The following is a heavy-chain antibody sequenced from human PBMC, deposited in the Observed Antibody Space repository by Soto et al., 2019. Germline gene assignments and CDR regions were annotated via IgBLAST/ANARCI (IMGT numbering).Heavy chain of an antibody. D-gene: IGHD1-26*01. J-gene: IGHJ5*02. CDR2: ISYDGSNK. Sequence: QVQLVESGGGVVQPGRSLRLSCAASGFTFSSYAMHWVRQAPGKGLEWVAVISYDGSNKYYADSVKGRFTISRDNSKNTLYRKMNSVRVEDAAGYYCARPTVREGELRLSWGQETLFTVSS. CDR3: ARPTVREGELRLS. CDR1: GFTFSSYA. V-gene: IGHV3-30-3*01.